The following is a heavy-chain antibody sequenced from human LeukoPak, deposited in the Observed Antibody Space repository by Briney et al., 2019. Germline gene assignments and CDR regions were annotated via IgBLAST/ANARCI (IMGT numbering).Heavy chain of an antibody. J-gene: IGHJ6*02. V-gene: IGHV4-59*01. D-gene: IGHD3-3*01. CDR2: IYYSGST. CDR3: ARGQLVYDFWSGYYYYYGMDV. Sequence: SETLSLTCTVSGGSISSYYWSWIRQPPGKGLEWIGYIYYSGSTNYNPSLKSRVTISVDTSKNQFSLKLSSVTAADTAVYYCARGQLVYDFWSGYYYYYGMDVWGQGTTVTVSS. CDR1: GGSISSYY.